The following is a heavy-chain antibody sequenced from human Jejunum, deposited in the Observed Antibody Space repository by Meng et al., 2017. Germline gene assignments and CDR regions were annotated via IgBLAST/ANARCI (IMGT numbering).Heavy chain of an antibody. CDR2: IYYSGST. CDR1: GASISSSSYY. CDR3: AREGGSSWNEVFL. D-gene: IGHD6-13*01. V-gene: IGHV4-39*07. Sequence: GSLRLSCTVSGASISSSSYYWGWIRQSPGKGLEWIGSIYYSGSTDYNPSLKSRVAISIDTSKNQFSLKLSSVTAADTATYYCAREGGSSWNEVFLWGQGTLVTVSS. J-gene: IGHJ4*02.